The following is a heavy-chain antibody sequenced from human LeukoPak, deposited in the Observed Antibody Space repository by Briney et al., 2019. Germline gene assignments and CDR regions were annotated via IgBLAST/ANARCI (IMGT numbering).Heavy chain of an antibody. CDR2: MNPNSGNT. Sequence: GASVKVSCKASGYTFTSYDINWVRQATGQGLEWMGWMNPNSGNTGYAQKFQGRVTITRNTSISTAYMELSSLRSEDPAVYYCARAGAGRTYYYYYMDVWGKGPTVTAAS. CDR3: ARAGAGRTYYYYYMDV. CDR1: GYTFTSYD. D-gene: IGHD6-19*01. V-gene: IGHV1-8*03. J-gene: IGHJ6*03.